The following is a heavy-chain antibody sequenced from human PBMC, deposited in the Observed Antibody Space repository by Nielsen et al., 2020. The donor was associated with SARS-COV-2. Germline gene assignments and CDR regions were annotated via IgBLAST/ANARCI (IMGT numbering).Heavy chain of an antibody. Sequence: SLKISCAASGFTFDDYAMHWVRQAPGKGLEWVSGISWNSGSIGYADSVKGRFTISRDNAKNSLYLQMNSLRAEDTALYYCAKGDYYDSSGYLYWGQGTLVTGSS. CDR3: AKGDYYDSSGYLY. CDR1: GFTFDDYA. J-gene: IGHJ4*02. V-gene: IGHV3-9*01. CDR2: ISWNSGSI. D-gene: IGHD3-22*01.